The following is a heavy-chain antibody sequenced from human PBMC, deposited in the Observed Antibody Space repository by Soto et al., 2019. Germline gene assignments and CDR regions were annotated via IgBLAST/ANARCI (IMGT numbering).Heavy chain of an antibody. CDR1: GFTFSSYA. J-gene: IGHJ4*02. D-gene: IGHD3-22*01. V-gene: IGHV3-30-3*01. CDR3: ARPPTYYYDSSGYVDY. CDR2: ISYDGSNK. Sequence: QVQLVESGGGVVQPGRSLRLSCAASGFTFSSYAMHWVRQAPGKGLEWVAVISYDGSNKYYADSVKDRFTISRDNSKNPLYLQMTSLRAEDTVLYYWARPPTYYYDSSGYVDYWGQGTLAPSPQ.